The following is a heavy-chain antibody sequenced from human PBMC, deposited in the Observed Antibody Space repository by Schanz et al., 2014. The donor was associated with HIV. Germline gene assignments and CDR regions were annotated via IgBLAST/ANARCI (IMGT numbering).Heavy chain of an antibody. Sequence: QVQLVQSGAEVKEPGASVKVSCKASGYTFTGYYLHWVRQAPGQGFEWMGWINPYNGDTDSAQKLQGRVTMTTDTSTTTAYMELRSLRSDDTAVYYCARDKTVATWAYYYGMDVWGQGTTVTVSS. J-gene: IGHJ6*02. CDR3: ARDKTVATWAYYYGMDV. CDR2: INPYNGDT. D-gene: IGHD4-4*01. CDR1: GYTFTGYY. V-gene: IGHV1-18*04.